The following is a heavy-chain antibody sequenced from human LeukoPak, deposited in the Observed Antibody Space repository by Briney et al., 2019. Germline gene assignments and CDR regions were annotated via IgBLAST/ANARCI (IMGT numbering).Heavy chain of an antibody. CDR3: AKERYYDSSGPDY. Sequence: PGGSLRLSCAASGFTFSSYGMHWVRQAPGKGLEWVAVISYDGSNKYYADSVKGRFTISRDNSKNTLYLQMNSLRAEDTAVYYCAKERYYDSSGPDYWGQGTLVTVSS. J-gene: IGHJ4*02. D-gene: IGHD3-22*01. V-gene: IGHV3-30*18. CDR1: GFTFSSYG. CDR2: ISYDGSNK.